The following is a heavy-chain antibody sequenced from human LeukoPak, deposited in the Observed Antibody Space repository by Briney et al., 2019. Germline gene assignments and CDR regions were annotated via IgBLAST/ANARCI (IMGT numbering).Heavy chain of an antibody. D-gene: IGHD3-22*01. CDR1: GFTFSSYA. CDR3: AKLMIVVVIAYDAFDI. J-gene: IGHJ3*02. Sequence: GGSLRLSCAASGFTFSSYAMSWVRQAPGKGLEWVSAISGSGGSTYYADSVKGRFTVSRDNSKNTLYLQMNSLRAEDTAVYYCAKLMIVVVIAYDAFDIWGQGTMVTVSS. CDR2: ISGSGGST. V-gene: IGHV3-23*01.